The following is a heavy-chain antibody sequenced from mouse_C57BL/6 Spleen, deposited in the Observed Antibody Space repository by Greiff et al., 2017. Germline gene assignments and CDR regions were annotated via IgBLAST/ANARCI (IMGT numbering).Heavy chain of an antibody. D-gene: IGHD1-1*01. CDR1: GYTFTDYY. J-gene: IGHJ2*01. V-gene: IGHV1-19*01. Sequence: SGPVLVKPGASVKMSCKASGYTFTDYYMNWVKQSHGKSLEWIGVINPYNGDTSYNQKFKGKATLTVAKSSSTAYMELNSLTSEDSAVYYCARLGYGSSYYFDYWGQGTTLTVSS. CDR3: ARLGYGSSYYFDY. CDR2: INPYNGDT.